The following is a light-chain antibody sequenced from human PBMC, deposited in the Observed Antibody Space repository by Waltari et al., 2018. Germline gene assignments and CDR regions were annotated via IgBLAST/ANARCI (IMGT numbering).Light chain of an antibody. CDR1: TSNLGTNT. V-gene: IGLV1-44*01. CDR2: ANY. J-gene: IGLJ3*02. CDR3: ATWDDSLSGRV. Sequence: QSVLTQPPSTPGTPGQRVTISCSGSTSNLGTNTVTWSQLLPGTAPKTVIFANYHRPSGVPDRFSASKSGTSASLVISGLQSEDEADYFCATWDDSLSGRVFGGGTKVTVL.